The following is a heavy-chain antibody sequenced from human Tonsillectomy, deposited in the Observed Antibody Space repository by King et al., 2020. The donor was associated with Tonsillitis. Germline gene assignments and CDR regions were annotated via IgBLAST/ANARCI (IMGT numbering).Heavy chain of an antibody. J-gene: IGHJ3*02. V-gene: IGHV3-30*01. CDR1: GFTFSNYV. CDR3: VRDLFPAAIYACDI. CDR2: ISEDGSQK. D-gene: IGHD2-2*01. Sequence: VQLVQSGGGVVQPGRSLRLSCEASGFTFSNYVMHWFRRAQGKGLEWVAVISEDGSQKYNEDAVKGRFTISRENSKNTLYLQRNSLRPEDTAVYYCVRDLFPAAIYACDIWGQGTRVTVSS.